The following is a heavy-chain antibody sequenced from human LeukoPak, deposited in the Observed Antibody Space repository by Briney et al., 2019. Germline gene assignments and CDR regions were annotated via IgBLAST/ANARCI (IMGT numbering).Heavy chain of an antibody. CDR3: ATGDSSGYYYGNY. J-gene: IGHJ4*02. CDR2: INPNSGGT. D-gene: IGHD3-22*01. V-gene: IGHV1-2*02. Sequence: ASVKVSCKASGYTFTSYGINWVRQAPGQGLEWMGWINPNSGGTNYAQKFQGRVTMTRDTSISTAYMELSRLRSDDTAVYYCATGDSSGYYYGNYWGQGTLVTVSS. CDR1: GYTFTSYG.